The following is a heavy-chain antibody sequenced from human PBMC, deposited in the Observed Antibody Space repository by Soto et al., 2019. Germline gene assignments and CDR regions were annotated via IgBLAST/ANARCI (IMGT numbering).Heavy chain of an antibody. V-gene: IGHV3-23*01. CDR1: GFTFGSYA. Sequence: GVSLRLSCEASGFTFGSYAMSWVRQAPGKGLEWISGIDYSGANTYYTDSVKGRFTISRDNSKNTLYLQMYSLSAEDTAVYYCAKDFKRKWLARDAFDFWGQGTMVTVSS. J-gene: IGHJ3*01. CDR3: AKDFKRKWLARDAFDF. D-gene: IGHD6-19*01. CDR2: IDYSGANT.